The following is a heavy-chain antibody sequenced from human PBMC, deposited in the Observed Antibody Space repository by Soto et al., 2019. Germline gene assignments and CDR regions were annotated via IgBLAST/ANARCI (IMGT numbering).Heavy chain of an antibody. Sequence: QVQLVQSGAEVKKPGASVKVSCKASGYTFTGYYIHWVRQAPGQGLEWMGWINPNNGDTIYARKLQGRVTMTRDTSTSTAYMEMSGLTFDDTAVYYCARHSGYDYVFDYWGQGTLVTVSS. CDR1: GYTFTGYY. CDR3: ARHSGYDYVFDY. CDR2: INPNNGDT. V-gene: IGHV1-2*02. J-gene: IGHJ4*02. D-gene: IGHD5-12*01.